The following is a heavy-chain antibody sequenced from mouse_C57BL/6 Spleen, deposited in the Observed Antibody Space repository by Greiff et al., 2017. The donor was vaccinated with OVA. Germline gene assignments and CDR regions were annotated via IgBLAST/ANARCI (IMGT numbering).Heavy chain of an antibody. CDR2: INPNNGGT. D-gene: IGHD2-5*01. J-gene: IGHJ3*01. CDR1: GYTFTDYN. CDR3: ARVSYDSNYVPFAY. Sequence: EVQLQQSGPELVKPGASVKIPCKASGYTFTDYNMDWVKQSHGKSLEWIGDINPNNGGTIYNQKFKGKATLTVDKSSSTAYMELRSLTSEDTAVYYCARVSYDSNYVPFAYWGQGTLVTVSA. V-gene: IGHV1-18*01.